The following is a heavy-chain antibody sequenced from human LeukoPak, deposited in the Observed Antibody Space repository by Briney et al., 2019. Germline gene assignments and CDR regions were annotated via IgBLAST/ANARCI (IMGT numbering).Heavy chain of an antibody. Sequence: GGSLRLSCEGQGFTFSDYFLDWVRQAPGERLEWIGRIRRRPKGYTTEYAASVKGRLTVSRDDSKKSLYLQMNSLKIEDTAVCYCSRDGVPGGDSAFDIWGQGTMVTVSS. D-gene: IGHD2-21*01. CDR1: GFTFSDYF. CDR2: IRRRPKGYTT. CDR3: SRDGVPGGDSAFDI. J-gene: IGHJ3*02. V-gene: IGHV3-72*01.